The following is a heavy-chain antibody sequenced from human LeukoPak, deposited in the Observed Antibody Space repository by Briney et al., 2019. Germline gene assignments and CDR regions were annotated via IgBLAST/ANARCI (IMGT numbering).Heavy chain of an antibody. V-gene: IGHV3-23*01. J-gene: IGHJ3*02. D-gene: IGHD1-26*01. CDR1: GFTFSSYA. Sequence: PGGSLRLSCAASGFTFSSYAMSWVRQAPGKGLEWVSAISGSGGSTYYTDSVKGRFTISRDNSKNTLYLQMNSLRAEDTAVYYCAKLGIGVLDAFDIWGQGTMVTVSS. CDR3: AKLGIGVLDAFDI. CDR2: ISGSGGST.